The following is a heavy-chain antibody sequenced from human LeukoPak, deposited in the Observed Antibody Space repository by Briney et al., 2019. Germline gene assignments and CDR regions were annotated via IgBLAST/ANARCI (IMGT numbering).Heavy chain of an antibody. CDR3: AGGIAPDAFDI. CDR1: GYTFNGYY. Sequence: ASVRLSCKTSGYTFNGYYMHWLRQAHGQGPEWMGWLNPNTGETKIARKFQGRVTMSRDTSIYTAYMELSSLRSEDTAVYYCAGGIAPDAFDIWGQGTMVTVSS. J-gene: IGHJ3*02. D-gene: IGHD2-15*01. V-gene: IGHV1-2*02. CDR2: LNPNTGET.